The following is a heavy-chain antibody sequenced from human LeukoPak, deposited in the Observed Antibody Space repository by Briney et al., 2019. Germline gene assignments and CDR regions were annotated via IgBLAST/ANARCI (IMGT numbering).Heavy chain of an antibody. D-gene: IGHD3-10*01. CDR3: ARDLRRFGEQNQIADY. CDR2: ISSSSSYI. CDR1: GFTFSSYS. Sequence: GGSLRLSCAASGFTFSSYSMNWVRQAPGKGLEWVSSISSSSSYIYYADSVKGRFTISRDNAKNSLYLQMNSLRAEDTAVYYCARDLRRFGEQNQIADYWGQGTLVTVSS. V-gene: IGHV3-21*01. J-gene: IGHJ4*02.